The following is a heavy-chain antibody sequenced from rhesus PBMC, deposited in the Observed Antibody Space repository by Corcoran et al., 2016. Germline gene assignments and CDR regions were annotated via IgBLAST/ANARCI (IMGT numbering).Heavy chain of an antibody. Sequence: QVQLQESGPGLVKPSETLSLTCAVSGGSISSNYWSWIRQPPGKGLEWIGRIYGRGGRTDDNPSLKSRVTSSTDTSKNQFSLKLSSVTAADTAVYYCARETWNHVYVYWGQGVLVTVSS. CDR2: IYGRGGRT. D-gene: IGHD1-38*01. J-gene: IGHJ4*01. CDR1: GGSISSNY. CDR3: ARETWNHVYVY. V-gene: IGHV4-160*01.